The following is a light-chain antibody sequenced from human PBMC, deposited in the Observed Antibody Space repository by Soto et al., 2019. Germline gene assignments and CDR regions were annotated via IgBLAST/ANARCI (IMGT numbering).Light chain of an antibody. CDR3: QQYNSYPRT. Sequence: DIKMTQSPSTLSSSIGDRGTITCLASQSISSWLAWYQQKPGKAPKLLIYDASSLESGVPSRFSGSGSGTEFTLTISSLQPDDFATYYCQQYNSYPRTFGQGTKVDNK. J-gene: IGKJ1*01. CDR1: QSISSW. V-gene: IGKV1-5*01. CDR2: DAS.